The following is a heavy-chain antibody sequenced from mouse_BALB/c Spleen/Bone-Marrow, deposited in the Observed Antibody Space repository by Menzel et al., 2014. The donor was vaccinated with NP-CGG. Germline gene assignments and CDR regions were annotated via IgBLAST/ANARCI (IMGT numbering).Heavy chain of an antibody. CDR1: GFTFSSYT. V-gene: IGHV5-12-2*01. CDR3: ARHKNWAFDY. Sequence: EVQLVESGGGLVQPGGSLKLSCAASGFTFSSYTMSWVRQTPEKRLEWVAYISNGGGSTYYPDTVKGRFTISRDNAKNTLYLQMSSLESEDTAMYYCARHKNWAFDYWGQGTTLTVSS. J-gene: IGHJ2*01. CDR2: ISNGGGST. D-gene: IGHD4-1*01.